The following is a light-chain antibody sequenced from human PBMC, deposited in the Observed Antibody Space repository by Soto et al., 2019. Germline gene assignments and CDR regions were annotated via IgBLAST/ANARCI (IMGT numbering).Light chain of an antibody. J-gene: IGLJ2*01. CDR3: SSYTSSSTLV. V-gene: IGLV2-14*01. Sequence: QSALTQPASVSGSPGQSITISCTGTSSDVGGFDFVSWFQRRPGKAPRLIIYEVSNRPSGVSNRFSGSKSGNTASLTISGLQAEDEADYYCSSYTSSSTLVFGGGTKLTVL. CDR2: EVS. CDR1: SSDVGGFDF.